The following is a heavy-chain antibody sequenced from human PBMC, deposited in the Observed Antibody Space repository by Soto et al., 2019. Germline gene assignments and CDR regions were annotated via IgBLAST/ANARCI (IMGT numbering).Heavy chain of an antibody. V-gene: IGHV1-69*01. Sequence: QVQLVQSGAEVKKPGSSVKVSCKASGGTFSSYAISWVRQAPGQGLEWMGGITPIFGTANYAQKFRGRVTITADESTSTAYMELGRLRSEDRAVYYCARDREYSSSPFCFDYWGQGTLVTVSS. CDR3: ARDREYSSSPFCFDY. D-gene: IGHD6-6*01. CDR2: ITPIFGTA. CDR1: GGTFSSYA. J-gene: IGHJ4*02.